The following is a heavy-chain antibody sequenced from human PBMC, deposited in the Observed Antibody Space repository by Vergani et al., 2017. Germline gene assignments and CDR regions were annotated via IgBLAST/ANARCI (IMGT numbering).Heavy chain of an antibody. CDR1: GFPFSSYS. CDR3: TAYDSSGYYWLGLFDY. CDR2: ISSSSSTI. Sequence: EVQLVESGGGLVKPGGSLRLSCAASGFPFSSYSMNWVRQAPGKGLEWVSYISSSSSTIYYADAVKGRFTISRDNAKNSLFLQMNSLRAEDTAVYYCTAYDSSGYYWLGLFDYGGEGTVVAVSS. J-gene: IGHJ4*02. V-gene: IGHV3-21*01. D-gene: IGHD3-22*01.